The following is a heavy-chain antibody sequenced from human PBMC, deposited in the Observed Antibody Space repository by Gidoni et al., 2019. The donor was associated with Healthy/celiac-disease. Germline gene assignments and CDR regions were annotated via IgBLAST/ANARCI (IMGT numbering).Heavy chain of an antibody. CDR3: ARAGLEWLLSRWGFDP. J-gene: IGHJ5*02. V-gene: IGHV3-7*04. CDR1: GFTFSSYW. D-gene: IGHD3-3*01. CDR2: IKQDGSEK. Sequence: EVQLVESGGGLVQPGGSLRLSCAASGFTFSSYWMSWVRQAPGKGLEWVANIKQDGSEKYYVDSVKGRFTISRDNAKNSLYLQMNSLRAEDTAVYYCARAGLEWLLSRWGFDPWGQGTLVTVSS.